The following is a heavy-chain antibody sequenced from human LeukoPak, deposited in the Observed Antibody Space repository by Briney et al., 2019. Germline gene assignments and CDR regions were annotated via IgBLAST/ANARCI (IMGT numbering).Heavy chain of an antibody. CDR1: GFTFTNAW. D-gene: IGHD3-9*01. J-gene: IGHJ4*02. Sequence: GGSLRLSCAASGFTFTNAWMSWVRQAPGKGLEWVGRFKSKTDGGTTDYAAPVKGRFTISRDDSKNTLYLQMNSLKTEDTAVYYCTTGGRYFDGLFDYWGQGTLVTVSS. CDR3: TTGGRYFDGLFDY. CDR2: FKSKTDGGTT. V-gene: IGHV3-15*01.